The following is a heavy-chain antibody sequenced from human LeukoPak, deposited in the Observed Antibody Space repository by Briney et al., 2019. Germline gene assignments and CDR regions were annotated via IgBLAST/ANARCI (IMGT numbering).Heavy chain of an antibody. Sequence: AGGFLRLSCAASGFTSSSYWMHWVRQAPGKGLVWVSSINSDGSSTSYADSVKGRFTISRDNAKNTLYLQMNSLRAEDTAVYYCARDPPKRELPFDYWGQGTLVTVSS. J-gene: IGHJ4*02. D-gene: IGHD1-26*01. CDR3: ARDPPKRELPFDY. CDR2: INSDGSST. V-gene: IGHV3-74*01. CDR1: GFTSSSYW.